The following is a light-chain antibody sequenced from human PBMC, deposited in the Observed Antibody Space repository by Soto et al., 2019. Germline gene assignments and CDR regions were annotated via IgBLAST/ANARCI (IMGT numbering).Light chain of an antibody. CDR2: DVT. V-gene: IGLV2-14*01. J-gene: IGLJ2*01. CDR3: SSYTSSSTRV. CDR1: SSDVGAYNY. Sequence: QSVLTQPASVSGSPGQSITIYCTGTSSDVGAYNYVSWYLQHPGKAPKLMIYDVTYRPSGVSNRFSGSKSGNTASLTISGLQAEDEADYYCSSYTSSSTRVFGGGTKLTVL.